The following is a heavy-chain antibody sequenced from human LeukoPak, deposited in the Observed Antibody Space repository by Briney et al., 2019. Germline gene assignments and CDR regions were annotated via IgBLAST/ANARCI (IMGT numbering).Heavy chain of an antibody. CDR2: INHSGST. CDR3: ARGNNIVATSSSYYYMDV. CDR1: GGSFSGYY. J-gene: IGHJ6*03. V-gene: IGHV4-34*01. D-gene: IGHD5-12*01. Sequence: SETLSLTCAVYGGSFSGYYWSWIRQPPGKGLEWIGEINHSGSTNYNPSLKSRVTISVDTSKNQFSLKLSSVTAADTAVYYCARGNNIVATSSSYYYMDVWGKGTTVTVSS.